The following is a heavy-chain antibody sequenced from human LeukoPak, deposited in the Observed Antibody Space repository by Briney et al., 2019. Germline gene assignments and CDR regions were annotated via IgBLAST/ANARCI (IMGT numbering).Heavy chain of an antibody. CDR2: INPNSGGT. Sequence: GASVKVSCKASGYTFTSYGISWVRQAPGQGLEWMGWINPNSGGTNYAQKFQGRVTMTRDTSISTAYMELSRLRSDDTAVYYCARAFIGYCSSTSCYTAKAWFDPWGQGTLVTVSS. J-gene: IGHJ5*02. CDR3: ARAFIGYCSSTSCYTAKAWFDP. CDR1: GYTFTSYG. D-gene: IGHD2-2*02. V-gene: IGHV1-2*02.